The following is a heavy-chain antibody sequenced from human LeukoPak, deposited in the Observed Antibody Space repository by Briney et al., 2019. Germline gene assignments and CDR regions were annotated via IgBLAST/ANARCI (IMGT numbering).Heavy chain of an antibody. CDR3: ARSGDYDFWSGYPRNHLFDY. D-gene: IGHD3-3*01. Sequence: ASVKVSCKASGYTFTSYAMNWVRQAPGQGLEWMGWINTNTGNPTYAQGFTGRFVFSLDTSVSTAYLQISSLKAEDTAVYYCARSGDYDFWSGYPRNHLFDYWGQGTLVTVSS. CDR1: GYTFTSYA. CDR2: INTNTGNP. J-gene: IGHJ4*02. V-gene: IGHV7-4-1*02.